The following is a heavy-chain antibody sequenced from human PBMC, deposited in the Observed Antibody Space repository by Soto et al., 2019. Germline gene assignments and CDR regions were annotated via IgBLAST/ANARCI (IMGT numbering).Heavy chain of an antibody. CDR2: IIPILGIA. Sequence: VKVSCKASGGTFSSYTISWVRQAPGQGLEWMGRIIPILGIANYAQKFQGRVTITADKSTSTAYMELSSLRSEDTAVYYCARAKYFDWLLSESHYFDYWGQGTLVTVSS. D-gene: IGHD3-9*01. V-gene: IGHV1-69*02. CDR1: GGTFSSYT. CDR3: ARAKYFDWLLSESHYFDY. J-gene: IGHJ4*02.